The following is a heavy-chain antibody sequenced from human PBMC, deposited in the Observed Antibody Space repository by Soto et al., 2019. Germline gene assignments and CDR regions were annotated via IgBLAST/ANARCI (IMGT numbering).Heavy chain of an antibody. J-gene: IGHJ4*02. V-gene: IGHV4-30-2*01. Sequence: QLQLQESGSGLVKPSQTLSLTCAVSGGSISSGGSSWSWIRQPPGKGLEWIGYIYHSGSTYYNPSPKSRVTISVDRSKNQFSLKLSSVTAADTAVYYCARAGDSSGPVALGCWGQGTLVTVSS. CDR1: GGSISSGGSS. CDR2: IYHSGST. CDR3: ARAGDSSGPVALGC. D-gene: IGHD6-19*01.